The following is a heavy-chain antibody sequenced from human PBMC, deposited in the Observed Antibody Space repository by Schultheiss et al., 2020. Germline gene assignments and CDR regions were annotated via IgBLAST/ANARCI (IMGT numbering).Heavy chain of an antibody. CDR3: ARDQGWIAAAGTPGY. J-gene: IGHJ4*02. CDR1: GYTFTGHY. D-gene: IGHD6-13*01. V-gene: IGHV1-8*02. Sequence: ASVKVSCKASGYTFTGHYMHWVRQAPGQGLEWMGWMNPNSGNTGYAQKFQGRVTMTRNTSISTAYMELSSLRSDDTAVYYCARDQGWIAAAGTPGYWGQGTLVTVSS. CDR2: MNPNSGNT.